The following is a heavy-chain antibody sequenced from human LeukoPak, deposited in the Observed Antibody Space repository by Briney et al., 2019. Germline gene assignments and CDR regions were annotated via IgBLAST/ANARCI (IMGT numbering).Heavy chain of an antibody. V-gene: IGHV1-69*10. Sequence: ASVSVSCKASGGTFSSYAISWVRQAPGQGGEGMGGIIPILGIANYAQKFQGRVTITADKSTSTAYMELSSLRSEDTAVYYCAINQDIVVVPAASYWFDPWGQGTLVTVSS. J-gene: IGHJ5*02. CDR1: GGTFSSYA. D-gene: IGHD2-2*01. CDR3: AINQDIVVVPAASYWFDP. CDR2: IIPILGIA.